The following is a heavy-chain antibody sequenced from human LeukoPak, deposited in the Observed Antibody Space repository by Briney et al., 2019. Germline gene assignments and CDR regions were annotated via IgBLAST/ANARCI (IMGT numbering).Heavy chain of an antibody. J-gene: IGHJ4*02. D-gene: IGHD2-21*02. CDR3: AKDRPNGGDRGSY. Sequence: SVKVSCKASGGTFSSYAISWVRQAPGQGLEWMGRIIPILGIANYAQKFQGRVTITADKSTSTAYMELSSLRSEDTAVYYCAKDRPNGGDRGSYWGQGTLVTVSS. CDR2: IIPILGIA. CDR1: GGTFSSYA. V-gene: IGHV1-69*04.